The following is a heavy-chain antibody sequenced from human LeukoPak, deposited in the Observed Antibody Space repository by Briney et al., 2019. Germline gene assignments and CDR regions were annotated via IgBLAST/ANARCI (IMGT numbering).Heavy chain of an antibody. CDR2: IYSGGST. CDR1: GFTFSTYA. V-gene: IGHV3-66*01. Sequence: GGSLRLSCAASGFTFSTYAMSWVRQAPGKGLEWVSVIYSGGSTYYADSVKGRFTISRDNSKNTLYLQMNSLRAEDTAVYYCARDPEWELRGTFDYWGQGTLVTVSS. J-gene: IGHJ4*02. D-gene: IGHD1-26*01. CDR3: ARDPEWELRGTFDY.